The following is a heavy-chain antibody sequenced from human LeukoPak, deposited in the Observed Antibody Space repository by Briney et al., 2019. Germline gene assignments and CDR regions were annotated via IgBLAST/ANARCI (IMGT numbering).Heavy chain of an antibody. V-gene: IGHV4-59*01. CDR2: IYYSGST. Sequence: PSETLSLTCTVSGASISNYYWTWIRQPPGKGLEWIGYIYYSGSTNYRPSLKSRVTISVDTSKNQFSLKLSSVTAADTAVYYCARANIYDSSGYDWFDPWGQGTLVTVSS. CDR1: GASISNYY. CDR3: ARANIYDSSGYDWFDP. J-gene: IGHJ5*02. D-gene: IGHD3-22*01.